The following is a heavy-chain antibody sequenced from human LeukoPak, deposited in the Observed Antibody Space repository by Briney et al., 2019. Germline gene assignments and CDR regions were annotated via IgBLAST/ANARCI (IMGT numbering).Heavy chain of an antibody. D-gene: IGHD3-10*01. V-gene: IGHV1-8*02. CDR3: AREAGPGILWFRELSRRREAFDI. CDR1: AYTFNSYD. Sequence: ASVKVSCKASAYTFNSYDINWVRQATGQGLEWMGWMYTNSGNTNYAQKFQGRVNMTRNTSISTAYMELSSLRSEDTAVYYCAREAGPGILWFRELSRRREAFDIWGQGTMVTVSS. CDR2: MYTNSGNT. J-gene: IGHJ3*02.